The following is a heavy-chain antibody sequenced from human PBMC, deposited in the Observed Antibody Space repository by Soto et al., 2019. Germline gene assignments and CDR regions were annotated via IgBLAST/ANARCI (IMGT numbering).Heavy chain of an antibody. CDR1: GYTITSYG. V-gene: IGHV1-18*01. CDR3: TRDSSCYWDRFDY. CDR2: ISVYNGNK. D-gene: IGHD2-15*01. Sequence: QVNLVQSGAAVKKPGASVKVSCKASGYTITSYGISWVRQAPGQGLEWMGWISVYNGNKNYAQKFQGRVTMTRHTTTTRAYMELRSLGSDDTAVYYCTRDSSCYWDRFDYWGQGRLVSVSP. J-gene: IGHJ4*02.